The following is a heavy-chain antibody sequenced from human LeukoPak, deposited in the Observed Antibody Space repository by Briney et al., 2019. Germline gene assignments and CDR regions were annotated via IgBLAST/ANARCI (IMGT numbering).Heavy chain of an antibody. CDR1: GGSISSYY. D-gene: IGHD6-19*01. CDR2: IYYSGST. V-gene: IGHV4-59*08. J-gene: IGHJ5*02. CDR3: ARLPGRAAVAGTGWFDP. Sequence: SETLSLTCTVSGGSISSYYWSWIRQPPGKGLEWLGYIYYSGSTNYNPSLKSRVTISVDTSKNQFSLKLSSVTAADTAVYYCARLPGRAAVAGTGWFDPWGQGTLVTVSS.